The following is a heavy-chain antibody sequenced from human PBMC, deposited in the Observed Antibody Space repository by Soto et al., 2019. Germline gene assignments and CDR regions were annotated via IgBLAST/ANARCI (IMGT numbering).Heavy chain of an antibody. J-gene: IGHJ4*02. CDR2: IFSNDEK. D-gene: IGHD3-22*01. CDR3: ARMIAGSSRYYLYYFDY. V-gene: IGHV2-26*01. CDR1: GFSLSNARMG. Sequence: SGPTLVNPTETLKCTCTVSGFSLSNARMGVSWIRQPPGKALEWLAHIFSNDEKSYSTSLKSRLTISKDTSKSQVVLTMTNMDPVDTATYYCARMIAGSSRYYLYYFDYWGQGTLVTVFS.